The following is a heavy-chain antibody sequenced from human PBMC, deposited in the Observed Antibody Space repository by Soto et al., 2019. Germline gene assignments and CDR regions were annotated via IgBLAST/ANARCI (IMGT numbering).Heavy chain of an antibody. CDR3: AKDPGSGYCSGGSCYLHFDY. CDR2: ISYDGSNK. V-gene: IGHV3-30*18. Sequence: GGSLRLSCAASGFTFSSYGMHWVRQAPGKGPEWVAVISYDGSNKYYADSVKGRFTISRDNSKNTLYMQMNSLRAEDTAVYYCAKDPGSGYCSGGSCYLHFDYWGQGTLVTVSS. CDR1: GFTFSSYG. D-gene: IGHD2-15*01. J-gene: IGHJ4*02.